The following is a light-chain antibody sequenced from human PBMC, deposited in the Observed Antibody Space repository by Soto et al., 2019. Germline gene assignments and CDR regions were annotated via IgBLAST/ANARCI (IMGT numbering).Light chain of an antibody. Sequence: QSALTQPASVSGSPGQSITISCTGTSTDVGGCNSVSWYQQHPGKAPKLIIYEITSRPSGISDRFSGSKSGNTASLTISGLHVDDEANYYCSSYTTSGTRVFGGGTKLTVL. CDR2: EIT. CDR1: STDVGGCNS. V-gene: IGLV2-14*01. CDR3: SSYTTSGTRV. J-gene: IGLJ3*02.